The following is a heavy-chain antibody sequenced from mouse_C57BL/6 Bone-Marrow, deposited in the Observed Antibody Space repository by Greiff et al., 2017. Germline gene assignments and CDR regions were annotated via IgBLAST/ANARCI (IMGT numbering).Heavy chain of an antibody. Sequence: QVQLQQPGAELVMPGASVKLSCKASGYTFTSYWMHWVKQRPGQGLEWIGEIDPSVSYTNYNQKFKGKSTLTVDKSSSTAYMQLSSLTSEDAAVYYCARKGNCTWFAYWGQGTLVTVSA. CDR1: GYTFTSYW. J-gene: IGHJ3*01. V-gene: IGHV1-69*01. D-gene: IGHD2-1*01. CDR2: IDPSVSYT. CDR3: ARKGNCTWFAY.